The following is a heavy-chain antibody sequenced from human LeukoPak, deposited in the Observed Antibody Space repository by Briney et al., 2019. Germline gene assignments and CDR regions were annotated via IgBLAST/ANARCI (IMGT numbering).Heavy chain of an antibody. CDR2: IYTSGST. Sequence: PSETLSLTCTVSGGSISSYYWSWIRQPAGKGLEWIGRIYTSGSTNYNPSLKSRVTISVDTSKNQFSLKLSSVTAADTAVYYCARVAAGIVGATIFDYWGQGTLVTVSS. J-gene: IGHJ4*02. D-gene: IGHD1-26*01. V-gene: IGHV4-4*07. CDR1: GGSISSYY. CDR3: ARVAAGIVGATIFDY.